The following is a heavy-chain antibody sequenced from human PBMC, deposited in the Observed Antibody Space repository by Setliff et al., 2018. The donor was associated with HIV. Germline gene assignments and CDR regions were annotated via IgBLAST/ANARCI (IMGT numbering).Heavy chain of an antibody. CDR2: ISSSGAHI. J-gene: IGHJ6*02. V-gene: IGHV3-21*06. D-gene: IGHD3-9*01. CDR3: ARGARVQYFYWPSYALDF. Sequence: KPGGSLRLSCAASGFTFSSYSMNSVRHAPGKGLEWFASISSSGAHIFSADSLKGRFSISRDNVRNSLYLQMNSLRAEEPAVYYCARGARVQYFYWPSYALDFWGQGTTVTVSS. CDR1: GFTFSSYS.